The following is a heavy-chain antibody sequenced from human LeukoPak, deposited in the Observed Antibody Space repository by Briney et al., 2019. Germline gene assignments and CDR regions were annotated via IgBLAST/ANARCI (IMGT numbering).Heavy chain of an antibody. D-gene: IGHD5-18*01. Sequence: ASVKVSCKASGYTFTGYYMHWVRQAPGRGLEWMGWINPNSGGTNYAQKFQGRVTMTRDTSISTAYMELSRLRSDDTAVYYCARDAVQLNPYYYYGMDVWGQGTTVTVSS. CDR3: ARDAVQLNPYYYYGMDV. V-gene: IGHV1-2*02. J-gene: IGHJ6*02. CDR2: INPNSGGT. CDR1: GYTFTGYY.